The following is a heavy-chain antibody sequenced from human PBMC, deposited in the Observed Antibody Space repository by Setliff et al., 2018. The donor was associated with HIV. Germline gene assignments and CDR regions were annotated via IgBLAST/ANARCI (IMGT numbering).Heavy chain of an antibody. CDR2: IIPIFNTA. Sequence: GASVKVSYKASGGTFSLYAINWVRQAPGQGLEWMGGIIPIFNTANYAQKFQGRVTITAGGSTSTAYMELSSLRFEDTATYYCARDSDSSSWGLYAFDIWGQGTMVTVSS. V-gene: IGHV1-69*13. D-gene: IGHD6-13*01. CDR1: GGTFSLYA. CDR3: ARDSDSSSWGLYAFDI. J-gene: IGHJ3*02.